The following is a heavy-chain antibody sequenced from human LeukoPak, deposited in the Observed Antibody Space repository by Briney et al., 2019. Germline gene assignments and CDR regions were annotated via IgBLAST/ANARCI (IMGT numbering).Heavy chain of an antibody. V-gene: IGHV4-34*01. CDR3: ARGSGGRWLQFFDY. J-gene: IGHJ4*02. D-gene: IGHD5-24*01. CDR1: GGSFSGYY. Sequence: SETLSLTCAVYGGSFSGYYWSWIRQPPGKGLEWIGEINHSGSTNYNPSLKSRVTISVDTSKNQFSLKLSSVTAADTAVYYWARGSGGRWLQFFDYWGQGTLVTVSS. CDR2: INHSGST.